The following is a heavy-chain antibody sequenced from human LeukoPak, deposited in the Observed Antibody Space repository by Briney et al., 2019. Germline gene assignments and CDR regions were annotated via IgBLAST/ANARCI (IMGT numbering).Heavy chain of an antibody. J-gene: IGHJ5*02. CDR2: IYYSGST. CDR1: GGSISSSSYY. CDR3: ARDGARSWFDP. D-gene: IGHD1-26*01. V-gene: IGHV4-39*07. Sequence: SETLSLTCTVSGGSISSSSYYWGWIRQPPGKGLEWIGSIYYSGSTYYNPSLKSRVTISVDTSKNQFSLKLSSVTAADTAVYYCARDGARSWFDPWGQGTLVTVSS.